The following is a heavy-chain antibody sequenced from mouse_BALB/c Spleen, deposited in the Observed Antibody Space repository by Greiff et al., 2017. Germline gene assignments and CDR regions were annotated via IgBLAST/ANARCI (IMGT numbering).Heavy chain of an antibody. J-gene: IGHJ2*01. CDR1: GFSLTSYG. V-gene: IGHV2-2*02. CDR3: ARNYGYDEGAYFDY. CDR2: IWSGGST. D-gene: IGHD2-2*01. Sequence: QVQLKQSGPGLVQPSQSLSITFTVSGFSLTSYGVHWVRQSPGKGLEWLGVIWSGGSTDYNAAFISRLSISKDNSKSQVFFKMNSLQANDTAIYYCARNYGYDEGAYFDYWGQGTTLTVSS.